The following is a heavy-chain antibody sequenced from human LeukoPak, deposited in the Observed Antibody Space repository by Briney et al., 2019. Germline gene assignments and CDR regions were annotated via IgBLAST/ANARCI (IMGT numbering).Heavy chain of an antibody. CDR1: GGTFSSYA. J-gene: IGHJ4*02. Sequence: GASVKVSYKASGGTFSSYAISWVRQAPGQGLEWMGGIIPIFGTASYAQKFQGRVTITADESMSTAYMELSSLRSEDTAVYYCARGRFPYDFWSGYYFDYWGQGTLVTVSS. D-gene: IGHD3-3*01. CDR2: IIPIFGTA. CDR3: ARGRFPYDFWSGYYFDY. V-gene: IGHV1-69*13.